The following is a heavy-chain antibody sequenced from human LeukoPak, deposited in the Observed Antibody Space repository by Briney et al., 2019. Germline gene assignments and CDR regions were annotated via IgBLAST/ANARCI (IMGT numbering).Heavy chain of an antibody. CDR2: ISGSGGST. V-gene: IGHV3-23*01. CDR3: ARSDSLDDVVVVPAALNFDY. D-gene: IGHD2-2*01. CDR1: GFTFSSYA. J-gene: IGHJ4*02. Sequence: GGSLRLSCAASGFTFSSYAMSWVRQAPGKGLEWVSAISGSGGSTYYADSVKGRFTISRDNSKNTLYLQMNSLRAEDTAVYYCARSDSLDDVVVVPAALNFDYWGQGTLVTVSS.